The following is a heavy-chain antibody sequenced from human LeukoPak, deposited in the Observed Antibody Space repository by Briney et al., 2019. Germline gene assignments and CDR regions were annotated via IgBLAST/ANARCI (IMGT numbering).Heavy chain of an antibody. CDR2: ISYDGSNK. CDR1: GFTFSSYA. J-gene: IGHJ3*02. Sequence: PGGSLRLSCAASGFTFSSYAMHWVRQAPGKGLEWVAIISYDGSNKYYGDSVKGRFTISRDNAKNSLYLQMNSLRDEDTAVYYCARAAPYYYDSSGYSAFDSWGQGTMVTVSA. D-gene: IGHD3-22*01. CDR3: ARAAPYYYDSSGYSAFDS. V-gene: IGHV3-30*03.